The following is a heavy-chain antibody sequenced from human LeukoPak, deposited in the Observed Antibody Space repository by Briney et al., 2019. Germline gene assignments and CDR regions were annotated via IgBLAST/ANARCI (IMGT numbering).Heavy chain of an antibody. CDR1: GYTFTSYG. V-gene: IGHV1-18*01. D-gene: IGHD5-24*01. CDR3: ARDWDGYKGGYYFDY. Sequence: ASVKVSCKASGYTFTSYGISWVRQAPGQGLEWMGWISAYNGNTNYAQKLQGRVTMTTDTSTSTAYMELRSLRSDDTAVYYCARDWDGYKGGYYFDYWGQGTLVTVSS. CDR2: ISAYNGNT. J-gene: IGHJ4*02.